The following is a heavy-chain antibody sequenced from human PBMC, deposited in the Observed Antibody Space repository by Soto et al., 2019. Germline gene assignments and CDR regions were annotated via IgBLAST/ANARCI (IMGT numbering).Heavy chain of an antibody. CDR1: GFTFNSYG. Sequence: QVQLVESGGGVVQPGRSLRLSCAASGFTFNSYGMHWVRQAPGKGLEWVAVISHDGSNKYHADSVKGRFTISRENSKNTVFLQMNSLRAEDTAVYYCAKVLGPPSPWLLSDGMDVWGQGTTVIVSS. J-gene: IGHJ6*02. V-gene: IGHV3-30*18. D-gene: IGHD6-19*01. CDR2: ISHDGSNK. CDR3: AKVLGPPSPWLLSDGMDV.